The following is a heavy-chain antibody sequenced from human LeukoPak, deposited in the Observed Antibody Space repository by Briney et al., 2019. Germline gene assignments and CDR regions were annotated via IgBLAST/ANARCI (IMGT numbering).Heavy chain of an antibody. V-gene: IGHV1-69*13. CDR3: ARSERRPAHYYYYYMDV. CDR1: GGTFSSYA. D-gene: IGHD2-2*01. CDR2: IIPIFGTA. J-gene: IGHJ6*03. Sequence: SVKVSCKASGGTFSSYAISWVRQAPGQGLEWMGGIIPIFGTANYAQKFQGRVTITADESTSTAYMELSSLRSEDTAVYYCARSERRPAHYYYYYMDVWGKGTTVTVSS.